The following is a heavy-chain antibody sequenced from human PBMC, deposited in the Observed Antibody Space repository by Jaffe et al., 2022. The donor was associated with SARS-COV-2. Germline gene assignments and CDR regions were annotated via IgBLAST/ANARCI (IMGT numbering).Heavy chain of an antibody. V-gene: IGHV4-34*01. CDR1: GGSFSGYY. CDR2: INHSGST. Sequence: QVQLQQWGAGLLKPSETLSLTCAVYGGSFSGYYWSWIRQPPGKGLEWIGEINHSGSTNYNPSLKSRVTISVDTSKNQFSLKLSSVTAADTAVYYCARAKVSSWYQVPYYYYGMDVWGQGTTVTVSS. D-gene: IGHD6-13*01. J-gene: IGHJ6*02. CDR3: ARAKVSSWYQVPYYYYGMDV.